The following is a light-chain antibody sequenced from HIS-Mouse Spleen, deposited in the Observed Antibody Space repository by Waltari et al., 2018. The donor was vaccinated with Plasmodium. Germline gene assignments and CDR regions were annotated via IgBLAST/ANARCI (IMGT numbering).Light chain of an antibody. CDR3: QQRSNRPALT. CDR1: QSVSSY. CDR2: DAS. J-gene: IGKJ4*01. V-gene: IGKV3-11*01. Sequence: EIVLTQSPATLSLSPGERATLSCRASQSVSSYLAWYQQKPGQAPRLLIYDASNRATGIQARFSGSGAGTDVTRTISSLEPEDFAVYYCQQRSNRPALTFGGATKGEIK.